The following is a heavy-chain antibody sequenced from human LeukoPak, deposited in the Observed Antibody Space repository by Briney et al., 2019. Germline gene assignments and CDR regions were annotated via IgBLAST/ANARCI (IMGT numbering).Heavy chain of an antibody. V-gene: IGHV4-4*09. Sequence: SETLSLTCSVSGGPIGTDYWSWIRQPPGRRLEWIGFVYSRGSPTYNPSLQSRVAMSIDMSKNQFSLNLSSVTAADTAVYYCARHVSWYSGGFELWGQGTMVTVSS. CDR1: GGPIGTDY. J-gene: IGHJ3*01. CDR2: VYSRGSP. CDR3: ARHVSWYSGGFEL. D-gene: IGHD2-15*01.